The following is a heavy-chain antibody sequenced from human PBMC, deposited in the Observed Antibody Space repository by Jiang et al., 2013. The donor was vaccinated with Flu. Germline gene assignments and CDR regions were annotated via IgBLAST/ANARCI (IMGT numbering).Heavy chain of an antibody. V-gene: IGHV5-51*01. J-gene: IGHJ4*02. Sequence: VQLVESGAEVKKAGESLKISCKGSGYSFSTFWLGWVRQMPGYGLEWMGIMHPGGESDTIYSPSFQGQVTISADKSISTAYLQWSSLKASDTAIYYCARHKEGAGFGEWLFDYWGQGTLVTVSS. CDR3: ARHKEGAGFGEWLFDY. D-gene: IGHD3-10*01. CDR1: GYSFSTFW. CDR2: MHPGGESDT.